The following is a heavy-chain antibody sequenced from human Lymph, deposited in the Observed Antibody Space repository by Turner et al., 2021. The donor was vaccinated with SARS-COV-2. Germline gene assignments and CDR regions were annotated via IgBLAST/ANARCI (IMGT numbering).Heavy chain of an antibody. V-gene: IGHV3-30*18. J-gene: IGHJ6*02. CDR2: ISYDGSNK. Sequence: QVQLVESGGGVVRPGRSLRFSCAASGFTCSSYGMHWVRQAPGKGLEWVAVISYDGSNKYYADSVKGRITISRDNSKNTLYLQMNSLRAEDTAVYYCAKVRSIFGVVIGGMDVWGQGTTVTVSS. CDR1: GFTCSSYG. D-gene: IGHD3-3*01. CDR3: AKVRSIFGVVIGGMDV.